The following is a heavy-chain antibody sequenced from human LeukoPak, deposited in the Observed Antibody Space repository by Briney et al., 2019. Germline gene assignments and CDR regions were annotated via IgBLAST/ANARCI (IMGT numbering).Heavy chain of an antibody. V-gene: IGHV4-4*09. CDR1: DGSISNSF. CDR3: ANSYDGKIVPFDN. J-gene: IGHJ4*02. CDR2: IHTSGST. D-gene: IGHD4-23*01. Sequence: SETLSLTCTVPDGSISNSFSNWVRQPPGKGLEWIAYIHTSGSTNYNPAFKSRVTLSVDTSKSQFSLRLNSVTASDTAVYYCANSYDGKIVPFDNWGQGTLVTVSS.